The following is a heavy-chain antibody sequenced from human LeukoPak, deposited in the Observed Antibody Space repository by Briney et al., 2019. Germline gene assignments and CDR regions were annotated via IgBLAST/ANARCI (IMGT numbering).Heavy chain of an antibody. Sequence: PPETLSLTCAVSGGSISSGGYSWSWIRQPPGKGLEWIGYIYHSGSTYYNPSLKSRVTISVDRSKNQFPLKLSSVTAADTAVYYCARASDYYGMDVWGQGTTVTVSS. J-gene: IGHJ6*02. CDR2: IYHSGST. V-gene: IGHV4-30-2*01. CDR3: ARASDYYGMDV. CDR1: GGSISSGGYS.